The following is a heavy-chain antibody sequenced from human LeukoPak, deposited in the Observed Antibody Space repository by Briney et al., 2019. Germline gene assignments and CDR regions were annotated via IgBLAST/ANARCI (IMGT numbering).Heavy chain of an antibody. D-gene: IGHD6-13*01. CDR2: ISSSSNYI. V-gene: IGHV3-21*01. J-gene: IGHJ6*03. CDR3: ARVKSSSWYYYYYYMDV. CDR1: GFTFSSYS. Sequence: GGSLRLSCAASGFTFSSYSMNWVRQAPGKGLEWVSSISSSSNYIYYAGSVKGRFTVSRDNAKNSLYFQMNSLRAEDTAVYYCARVKSSSWYYYYYYMDVWGKGTTVTVSS.